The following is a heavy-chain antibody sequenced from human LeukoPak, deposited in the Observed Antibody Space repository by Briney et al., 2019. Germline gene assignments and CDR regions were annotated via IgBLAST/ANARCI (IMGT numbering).Heavy chain of an antibody. V-gene: IGHV1-8*01. CDR2: MNPNSGNT. CDR3: ARDVEMYYDSSAYGDY. CDR1: GYTFTSYD. J-gene: IGHJ4*02. D-gene: IGHD3-22*01. Sequence: ASVKVSCKASGYTFTSYDINWVRQATGQGLEWMGWMNPNSGNTGYAQKFQGRVTMTTDTSTSTAYMELRSLRSDDTAIYYCARDVEMYYDSSAYGDYWGQGTLVTVSS.